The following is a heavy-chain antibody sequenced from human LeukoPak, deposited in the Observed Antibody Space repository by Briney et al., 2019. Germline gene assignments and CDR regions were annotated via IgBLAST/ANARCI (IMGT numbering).Heavy chain of an antibody. CDR2: ISGSGGST. D-gene: IGHD5-12*01. Sequence: PGGSLRLSCAASGFTFSSYAMSWVRQAPGKGLEWVSAISGSGGSTYYADSVKGRFTISRDNSKNTLCLQMNSLRAEDTAVYYCAKRRGYDPRIYYFDYWGQGTLVTVSS. V-gene: IGHV3-23*01. CDR3: AKRRGYDPRIYYFDY. J-gene: IGHJ4*02. CDR1: GFTFSSYA.